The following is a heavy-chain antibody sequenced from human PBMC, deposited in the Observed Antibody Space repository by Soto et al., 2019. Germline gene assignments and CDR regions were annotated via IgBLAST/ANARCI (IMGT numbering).Heavy chain of an antibody. V-gene: IGHV1-69*01. CDR1: GGTFSIYV. CDR3: ARVVEMATIMALGAFDI. Sequence: SVKVSCKASGGTFSIYVISWVRQAPGQGLEWMGGIIPIFGTANYAQKFQGRVTITADESTSTAYMELSSLRSEDTAVYYCARVVEMATIMALGAFDIWGQGTMVTVSS. D-gene: IGHD5-12*01. J-gene: IGHJ3*02. CDR2: IIPIFGTA.